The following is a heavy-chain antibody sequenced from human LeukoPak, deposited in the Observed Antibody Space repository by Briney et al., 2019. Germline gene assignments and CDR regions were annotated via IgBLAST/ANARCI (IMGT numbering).Heavy chain of an antibody. J-gene: IGHJ4*02. Sequence: SETLSLTCTVSGGSISSSSYYWGWIRQPAGKGLEWIGRIYTSGSTNYNPSLKSRVTMSVDTSKNQFSLKLSSVTAADTAVYYCARESSSVIVYWGQGTLVTVSS. CDR3: ARESSSVIVY. CDR2: IYTSGST. V-gene: IGHV4-61*02. CDR1: GGSISSSSYY. D-gene: IGHD3-16*02.